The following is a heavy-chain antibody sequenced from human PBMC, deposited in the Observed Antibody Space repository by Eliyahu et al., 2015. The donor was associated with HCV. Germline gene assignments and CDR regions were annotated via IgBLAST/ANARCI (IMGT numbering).Heavy chain of an antibody. D-gene: IGHD6-13*01. J-gene: IGHJ4*02. V-gene: IGHV4-34*01. CDR2: IKHSGST. CDR3: ARGRGQQPSPPS. Sequence: QVQLQQWGAGLLKPSETLSLTXAVXGXSFSGYYWSXIRQXPGKGLEWIGEIKHSGSTNYNPSLKSRVTISVDTSKNQFSLKLSSVTAADTAVYYCARGRGQQPSPPSWGQGTLVTVSS. CDR1: GXSFSGYY.